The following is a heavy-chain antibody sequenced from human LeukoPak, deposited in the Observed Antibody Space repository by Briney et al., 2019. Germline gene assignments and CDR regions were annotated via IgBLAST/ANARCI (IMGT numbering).Heavy chain of an antibody. D-gene: IGHD1-1*01. V-gene: IGHV1-18*01. CDR1: GYTFSTYG. Sequence: AASVKVPCKSSGYTFSTYGITWVRQAPGQGLEWMGWINPYNGHTNYAQKLQDRVTMTTDTSTSTAYMELRGLRYDDTAVYYCARDRTEGALFPWGQGTLVTVSS. CDR3: ARDRTEGALFP. J-gene: IGHJ5*02. CDR2: INPYNGHT.